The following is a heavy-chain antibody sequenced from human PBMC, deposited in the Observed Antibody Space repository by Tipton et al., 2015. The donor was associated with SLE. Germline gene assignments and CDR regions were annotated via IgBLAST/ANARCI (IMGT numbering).Heavy chain of an antibody. D-gene: IGHD2-2*01. CDR3: ARAKRSSTTWGYWFDP. Sequence: LRLSCTVSGASISSHYWNWIRQPPGKGLEWIGNIYNNGNTNYNPSLKSRVTISVDTSRNQFFLKLSSVTAADTALYCCARAKRSSTTWGYWFDPWGQGTLATVSS. V-gene: IGHV4-59*11. J-gene: IGHJ5*01. CDR1: GASISSHY. CDR2: IYNNGNT.